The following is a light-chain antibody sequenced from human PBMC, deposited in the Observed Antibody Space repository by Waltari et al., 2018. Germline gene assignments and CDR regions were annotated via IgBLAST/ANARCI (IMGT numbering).Light chain of an antibody. V-gene: IGLV1-40*01. CDR2: GNS. J-gene: IGLJ1*01. Sequence: QSVLTQPPSVSGAPGPRVTISCTGSSSNIGAGYDVHWYQQLPGTAPKLLIYGNSHRPSEGAHRCSGSKSGTSASLAISGLQAEDEADYYCQSYDSSLSGCVFGTGTTVTVL. CDR1: SSNIGAGYD. CDR3: QSYDSSLSGCV.